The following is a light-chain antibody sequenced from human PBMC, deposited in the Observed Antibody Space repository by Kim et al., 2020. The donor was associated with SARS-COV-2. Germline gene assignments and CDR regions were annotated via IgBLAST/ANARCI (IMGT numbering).Light chain of an antibody. Sequence: GHSITIACTGTGSDIGYYNYVSWYQQHPGKAPKLMIYDVRNRPSGVSNRFSGSKSGNTASLTIFGLQAEDEADYYCSSYTSSSPYVFGTGTKVTVL. CDR1: GSDIGYYNY. CDR2: DVR. V-gene: IGLV2-14*03. J-gene: IGLJ1*01. CDR3: SSYTSSSPYV.